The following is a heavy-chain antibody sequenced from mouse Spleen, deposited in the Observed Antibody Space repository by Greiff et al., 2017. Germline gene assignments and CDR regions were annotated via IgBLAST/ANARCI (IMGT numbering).Heavy chain of an antibody. CDR3: ARDYDGYYDY. CDR1: GFTFSDYY. CDR2: INYDGSST. Sequence: EVQLVESEGGLVQPGSSMKLSCTASGFTFSDYYMAWVRQVPEKGLEWVANINYDGSSTYYLDSLKSRFIISRDNAKNILYLQMSSLKSEDTATYYCARDYDGYYDYWGQGTTLTVSS. J-gene: IGHJ2*01. V-gene: IGHV5-16*01. D-gene: IGHD2-3*01.